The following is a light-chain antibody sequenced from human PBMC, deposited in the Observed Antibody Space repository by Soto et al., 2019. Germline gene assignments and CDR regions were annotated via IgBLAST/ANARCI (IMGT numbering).Light chain of an antibody. J-gene: IGKJ2*01. Sequence: EIVMTQFPATLSGTPGERVTLSCRASQSVGKKLAWYQQKPGQAPRLIIYAASTRASDFPARFSGSGSGTDFTLTISSLQSEDFAVYYCQQCYDWPPYTFGQGTKVDIK. CDR3: QQCYDWPPYT. V-gene: IGKV3-15*01. CDR1: QSVGKK. CDR2: AAS.